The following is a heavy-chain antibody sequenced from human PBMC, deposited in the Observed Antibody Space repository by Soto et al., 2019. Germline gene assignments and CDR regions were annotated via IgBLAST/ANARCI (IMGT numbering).Heavy chain of an antibody. CDR1: GGSFSGYY. CDR2: INHSGST. CDR3: ARGPVRPTKDYYYYYYMDV. V-gene: IGHV4-34*01. J-gene: IGHJ6*03. Sequence: SETLSLTCAVYGGSFSGYYWSWIRQPPGKGLEWIGEINHSGSTNYNPSLKSRVTISVDTSKNQFSLKLSSVTAADTAVYYCARGPVRPTKDYYYYYYMDVWGKGTTVTVSS. D-gene: IGHD3-22*01.